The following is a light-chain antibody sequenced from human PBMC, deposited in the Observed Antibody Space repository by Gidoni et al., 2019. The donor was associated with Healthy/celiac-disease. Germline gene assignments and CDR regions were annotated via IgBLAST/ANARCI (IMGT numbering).Light chain of an antibody. CDR1: QDISNY. V-gene: IGKV1-33*01. CDR2: DAS. CDR3: QQYDNPFT. Sequence: DIPMTQSPSSLSASVGDRVTITCQASQDISNYLNWYQQQPGKAPKLLIYDASNLETGVPSRFSGSGSGTDFTFTISSLQPEDIATYYCQQYDNPFTFGPGTKVDIK. J-gene: IGKJ3*01.